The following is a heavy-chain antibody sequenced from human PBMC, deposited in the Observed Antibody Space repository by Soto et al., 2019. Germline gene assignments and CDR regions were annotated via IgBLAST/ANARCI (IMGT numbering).Heavy chain of an antibody. CDR1: GGSISSSSYY. D-gene: IGHD3-9*01. CDR2: IYYSGST. V-gene: IGHV4-39*01. J-gene: IGHJ6*02. CDR3: ARLSYDILTGSLTLYYYGMDV. Sequence: SETLSLTCTVSGGSISSSSYYWGWIRQPPGKGLEWIGSIYYSGSTYYNPSLKSRVTISVDTSKNQFSLKLSSVTAADTAVYYCARLSYDILTGSLTLYYYGMDVWGQGTTVTVSS.